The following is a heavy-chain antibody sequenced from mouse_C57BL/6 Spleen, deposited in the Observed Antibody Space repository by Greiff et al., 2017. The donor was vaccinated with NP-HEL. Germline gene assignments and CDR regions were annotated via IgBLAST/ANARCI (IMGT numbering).Heavy chain of an antibody. CDR1: GFTFSDYG. CDR3: ARCITTVSWYFDV. D-gene: IGHD1-1*01. J-gene: IGHJ1*03. V-gene: IGHV5-17*01. Sequence: EVKVVESGGGLVKPGGSLKLSCAASGFTFSDYGMHWVRQAPEKGLEWVAYISSGSSTIYYADTVKGRFTISRDNAKNTLFLQMTSLRSEDTAMYYCARCITTVSWYFDVWGTGTTVTVSS. CDR2: ISSGSSTI.